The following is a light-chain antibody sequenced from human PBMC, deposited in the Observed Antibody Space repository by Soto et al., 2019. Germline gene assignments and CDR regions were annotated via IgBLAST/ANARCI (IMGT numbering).Light chain of an antibody. Sequence: DIQMTQSPSSLSASVGDRVAITCRASQSISSYLNWYQQKPGKVPKLLIYAASTLQSGVPSRFSGSGSGTDFTLTISSLQPGDAATYYCQKYNSASITFGQGTRLEIK. V-gene: IGKV1-27*01. J-gene: IGKJ5*01. CDR1: QSISSY. CDR2: AAS. CDR3: QKYNSASIT.